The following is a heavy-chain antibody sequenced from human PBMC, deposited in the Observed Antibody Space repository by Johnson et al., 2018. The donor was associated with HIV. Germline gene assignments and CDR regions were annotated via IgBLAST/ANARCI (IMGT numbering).Heavy chain of an antibody. CDR1: GFTFSSYG. J-gene: IGHJ3*02. Sequence: QEKLVESGGGVVQPGRSLRLSCAASGFTFSSYGMHWVRQAPGKGLEWVAVIWYDGSNKYYADSVKGRFTISRDNSKNSLYLQMNSLRAEDTALYYCAKDFQSGSSSGWDAFDIWGQGTMVTVSS. V-gene: IGHV3-33*06. D-gene: IGHD1-26*01. CDR3: AKDFQSGSSSGWDAFDI. CDR2: IWYDGSNK.